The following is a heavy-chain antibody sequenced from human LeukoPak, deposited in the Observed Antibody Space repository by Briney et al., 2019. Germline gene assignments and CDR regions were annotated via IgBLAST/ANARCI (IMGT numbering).Heavy chain of an antibody. V-gene: IGHV4-4*07. CDR3: ARGPSDCSSTSCRYRVPIDY. CDR1: GGSISSYY. D-gene: IGHD2-2*01. Sequence: SETLSLTCTVSGGSISSYYWSWIRQPAGKGLEWIGRIYTSGSTNYNPSLKSRVTMSVDTSKNQFSLKLSSVTAADTAVYYCARGPSDCSSTSCRYRVPIDYWGQGTLVTVSS. CDR2: IYTSGST. J-gene: IGHJ4*02.